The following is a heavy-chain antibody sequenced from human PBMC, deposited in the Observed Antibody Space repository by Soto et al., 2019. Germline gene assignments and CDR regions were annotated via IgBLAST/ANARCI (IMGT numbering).Heavy chain of an antibody. CDR1: GYTFISYG. CDR3: XXXXXXXXXXX. J-gene: IGHJ4*02. Sequence: QVQLVQSGAEVKKPGASVKVSCKASGYTFISYGISWVRQAPGQGLEWMGWISGYNGNTKYAQKLQGRVTMTTDTXTXTXXXXXXXXXXXXXXXXXXXXXXXXXXXXXWGQGTLVTVSS. V-gene: IGHV1-18*01. CDR2: ISGYNGNT.